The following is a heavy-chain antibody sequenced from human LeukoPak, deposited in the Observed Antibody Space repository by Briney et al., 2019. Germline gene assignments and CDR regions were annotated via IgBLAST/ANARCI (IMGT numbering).Heavy chain of an antibody. J-gene: IGHJ6*02. D-gene: IGHD2-15*01. V-gene: IGHV3-48*01. CDR2: ITRSSSTI. CDR3: AKDRRLGIVVVVATFGMDV. Sequence: GGSLRLSCAASGFTFSSYNMNWVRQAPGKGLEWVSYITRSSSTIYYADSVKGRFTISRDNSKNTLYLQMNSLRAEDTAVYYCAKDRRLGIVVVVATFGMDVWGQGTTVTVSS. CDR1: GFTFSSYN.